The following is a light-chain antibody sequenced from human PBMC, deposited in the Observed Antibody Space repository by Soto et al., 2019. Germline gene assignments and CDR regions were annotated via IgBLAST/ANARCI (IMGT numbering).Light chain of an antibody. Sequence: QSALTQPASVSGSPGQSITISCTGTSGDVGAYNYVSWYQHHPGKAPKLLIYEVSNRPSGVSNRFSGSKSGNTASLTISGLQAEDEADYYCSSYSNTTTLLYVFGTGTKVTVL. J-gene: IGLJ1*01. CDR3: SSYSNTTTLLYV. CDR1: SGDVGAYNY. CDR2: EVS. V-gene: IGLV2-14*01.